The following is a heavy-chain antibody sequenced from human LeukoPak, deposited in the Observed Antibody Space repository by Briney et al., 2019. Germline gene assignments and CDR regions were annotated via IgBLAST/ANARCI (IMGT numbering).Heavy chain of an antibody. J-gene: IGHJ5*02. CDR3: AKDDSAAGEGWFDP. CDR2: ISGSGGSM. Sequence: GGSLRLSCAASGFTFSSYAMSWVRQAPGKGLEWVSAISGSGGSMYYADSVKGRFTISRDNSKNTLYLQMNSLRAEDTAVYYCAKDDSAAGEGWFDPWGQGTLVTVSS. D-gene: IGHD6-13*01. V-gene: IGHV3-23*01. CDR1: GFTFSSYA.